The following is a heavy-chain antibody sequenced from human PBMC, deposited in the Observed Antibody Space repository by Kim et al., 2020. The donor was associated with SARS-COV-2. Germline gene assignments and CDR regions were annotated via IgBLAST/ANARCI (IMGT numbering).Heavy chain of an antibody. D-gene: IGHD3-9*01. CDR3: ANVLITRGDEYYYYGMDV. J-gene: IGHJ6*02. V-gene: IGHV3-30*02. Sequence: VKGRFTGSRDNAKNTRYLQMNSLRAEDTAVYYCANVLITRGDEYYYYGMDVWGQGTTVTVSS.